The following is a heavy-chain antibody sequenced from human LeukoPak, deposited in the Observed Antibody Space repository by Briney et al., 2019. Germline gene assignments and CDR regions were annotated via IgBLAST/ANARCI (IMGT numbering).Heavy chain of an antibody. CDR3: ARGKSDITIFGVAMDYYYYGMDV. Sequence: ASVKVSCKASGYTFTSYAMHWVRQAPGQRLEWMGWINAGNGNTKYSQKFQGRVTITRDTSASTAYMELSSLRSEDTAVYYCARGKSDITIFGVAMDYYYYGMDVWGQGTTVTVSS. D-gene: IGHD3-3*01. J-gene: IGHJ6*02. CDR2: INAGNGNT. V-gene: IGHV1-3*01. CDR1: GYTFTSYA.